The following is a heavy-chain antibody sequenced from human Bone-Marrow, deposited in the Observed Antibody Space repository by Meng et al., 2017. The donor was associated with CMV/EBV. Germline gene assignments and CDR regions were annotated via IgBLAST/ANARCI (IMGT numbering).Heavy chain of an antibody. Sequence: ASVKVSCKASGYTFTGYYMHWVRQAPGQGLEWMGWINPNSGGTNYAQKFQGRVTMTRDTSISTAYMELSRLRSDDTAVYYCARDLEHIENYYDSSGYCPAWWGQGTLVTVSS. CDR1: GYTFTGYY. D-gene: IGHD3-22*01. CDR3: ARDLEHIENYYDSSGYCPAW. J-gene: IGHJ4*02. V-gene: IGHV1-2*02. CDR2: INPNSGGT.